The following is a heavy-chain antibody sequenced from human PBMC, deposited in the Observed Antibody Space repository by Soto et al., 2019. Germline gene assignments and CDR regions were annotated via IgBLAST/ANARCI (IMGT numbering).Heavy chain of an antibody. CDR1: GYSFTSYW. Sequence: PGESLKISCQGSGYSFTSYWIGWVRQMPGKGLEWMGIIYPGDSDTRYSPSFQGQVTISAAKSISTAYLQWSSLKASDTAMYYCARPWVAATLQAFDIWGQGTMVTVSS. V-gene: IGHV5-51*01. CDR2: IYPGDSDT. J-gene: IGHJ3*02. CDR3: ARPWVAATLQAFDI. D-gene: IGHD2-15*01.